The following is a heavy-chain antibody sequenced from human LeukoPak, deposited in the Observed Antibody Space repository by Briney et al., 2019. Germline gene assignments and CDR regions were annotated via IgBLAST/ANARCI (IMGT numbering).Heavy chain of an antibody. D-gene: IGHD3-10*01. J-gene: IGHJ4*02. CDR3: ARSVVRGHGSYDY. CDR1: GGSISSGGYY. CDR2: IYYSGST. Sequence: SETLSLTCTVSGGSISSGGYYWSWIRQHPGKGLEWIGYIYYSGSTNYNPSLKNRVTISVDTSKNQFSLKLSSVTAADTAVYYCARSVVRGHGSYDYWGQGTLVTVSS. V-gene: IGHV4-61*08.